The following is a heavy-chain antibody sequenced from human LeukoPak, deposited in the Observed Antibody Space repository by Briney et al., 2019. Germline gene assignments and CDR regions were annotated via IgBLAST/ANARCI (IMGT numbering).Heavy chain of an antibody. J-gene: IGHJ4*02. Sequence: PGGSLRLSCAASEFTFSGYWMNWVRQAPGKGLEWVANIKQDGSEKHYVDSVKGRFTISRDNAKNSLYLQMNSLRAEDTAAYYCVRDGDDYNFDYWGQGSLVTVSS. CDR1: EFTFSGYW. CDR2: IKQDGSEK. D-gene: IGHD5-24*01. V-gene: IGHV3-7*01. CDR3: VRDGDDYNFDY.